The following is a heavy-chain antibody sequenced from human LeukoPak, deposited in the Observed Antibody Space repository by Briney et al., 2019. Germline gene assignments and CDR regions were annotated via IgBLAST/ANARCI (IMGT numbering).Heavy chain of an antibody. J-gene: IGHJ4*02. CDR2: ISSSGSTI. D-gene: IGHD2-15*01. CDR3: ARVYCSGGSCYSGGPYDY. V-gene: IGHV3-48*03. CDR1: GFTFSSYE. Sequence: GGSLRLSCAASGFTFSSYEMNWARQAPGQGLEWVSYISSSGSTIYYADSVKGRFTISRDNAKNSLYLQMNSLRAEDTAVYYCARVYCSGGSCYSGGPYDYWGQGTLVTVSS.